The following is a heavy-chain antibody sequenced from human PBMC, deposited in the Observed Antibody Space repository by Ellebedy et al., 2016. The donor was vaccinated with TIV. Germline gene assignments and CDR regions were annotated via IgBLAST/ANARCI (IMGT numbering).Heavy chain of an antibody. CDR3: ATRSTYSFKESFDM. CDR1: GYTLTELS. J-gene: IGHJ3*02. CDR2: FDPVNGET. D-gene: IGHD2-15*01. Sequence: AASVKVSCKVSGYTLTELSIHWVRQAPGKGLAWMGGFDPVNGETIFAQEFQGRVTMTEDTSTDTAYMELSSLRSEDTAIYFCATRSTYSFKESFDMWGQGTMVTVSS. V-gene: IGHV1-24*01.